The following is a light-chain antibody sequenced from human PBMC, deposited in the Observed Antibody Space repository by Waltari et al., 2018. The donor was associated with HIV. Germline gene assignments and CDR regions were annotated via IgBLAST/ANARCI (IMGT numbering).Light chain of an antibody. CDR3: QQYNSYPYT. CDR2: KAS. V-gene: IGKV1-5*03. CDR1: QSISSW. Sequence: DIQMTQSPSTLSSSVGDRFTITSRASQSISSWLAWYQQKPGKAPKLLIYKASSLESGVPARFSGSGSGTEFTLTSSSLQPDDFATYYCQQYNSYPYTFGQGTKLEIK. J-gene: IGKJ2*01.